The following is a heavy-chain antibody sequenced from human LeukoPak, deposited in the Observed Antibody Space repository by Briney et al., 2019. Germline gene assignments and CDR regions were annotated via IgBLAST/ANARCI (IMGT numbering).Heavy chain of an antibody. CDR3: ARQQRGYYYGSGSYPKWFDP. V-gene: IGHV4-34*01. J-gene: IGHJ5*02. CDR1: GGSFSGYY. CDR2: INHSGST. D-gene: IGHD3-10*01. Sequence: PSETLSLTCAVYGGSFSGYYWSWIRQPPGKGLEWIGEINHSGSTNCNPSLKSRVTISVDTSKNQFSLKLSSVTAADTAVYYCARQQRGYYYGSGSYPKWFDPWGQGTLVTVSS.